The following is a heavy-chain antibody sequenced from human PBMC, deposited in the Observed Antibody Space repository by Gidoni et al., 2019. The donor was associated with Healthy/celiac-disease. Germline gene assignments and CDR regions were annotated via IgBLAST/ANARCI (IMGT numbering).Heavy chain of an antibody. Sequence: QVQLQESGPGLVKPSETLSLTCTVSGGSISSSYWSWIRQPPGKGLEWIGYIYYSGSTNYNPSLKSRVTISVDTSKNQFSLKLSSVTAADTAVYYCARGGYCSSTSCYHYYYGMDVRGQGTTVTVS. D-gene: IGHD2-2*01. CDR1: GGSISSSY. CDR3: ARGGYCSSTSCYHYYYGMDV. V-gene: IGHV4-59*01. J-gene: IGHJ6*02. CDR2: IYYSGST.